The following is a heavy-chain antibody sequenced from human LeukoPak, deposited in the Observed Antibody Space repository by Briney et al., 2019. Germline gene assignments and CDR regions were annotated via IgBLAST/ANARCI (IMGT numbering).Heavy chain of an antibody. CDR1: GYTFTDYY. Sequence: ASVKVSCKASGYTFTDYYTHWVRQAPGQGLEWMGWINPNSGGTDYAQKFQGRVTMTRDTSISTAYMELSRLRSDDTAVYYCARDLRLGSLLNYMDVWGKGTTVTVSS. CDR2: INPNSGGT. CDR3: ARDLRLGSLLNYMDV. V-gene: IGHV1-2*02. D-gene: IGHD3-16*01. J-gene: IGHJ6*03.